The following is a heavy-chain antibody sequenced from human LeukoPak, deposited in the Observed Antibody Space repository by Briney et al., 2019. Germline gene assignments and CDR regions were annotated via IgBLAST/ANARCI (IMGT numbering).Heavy chain of an antibody. CDR2: IYHSGST. V-gene: IGHV4-38-2*01. CDR1: GYSISSGYY. J-gene: IGHJ4*02. D-gene: IGHD1-26*01. Sequence: SETLSLTCAVSGYSISSGYYWGWIRPPPGKGLEWVGSIYHSGSTYYNPSLKSRVTISVDTSKIQFSLKLSSVIAADTAVYYCARGALVGVTVYWGQGTLVTVSS. CDR3: ARGALVGVTVY.